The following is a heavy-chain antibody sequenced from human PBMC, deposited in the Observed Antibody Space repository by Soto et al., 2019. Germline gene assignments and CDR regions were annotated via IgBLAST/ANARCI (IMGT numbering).Heavy chain of an antibody. D-gene: IGHD3-16*02. V-gene: IGHV4-39*01. Sequence: QLQLQESGPGLVKPSETLSLTCTVSGGSISSSSYYWGWLRQPPGKGLEWIGSIYYSGSTYYNPSLKSRVTISVDTSKNQFSLKLSSVTAADTAVYYCARHDYIWGSYRYTVWYFDLWGRGTLVTVSS. CDR2: IYYSGST. CDR3: ARHDYIWGSYRYTVWYFDL. CDR1: GGSISSSSYY. J-gene: IGHJ2*01.